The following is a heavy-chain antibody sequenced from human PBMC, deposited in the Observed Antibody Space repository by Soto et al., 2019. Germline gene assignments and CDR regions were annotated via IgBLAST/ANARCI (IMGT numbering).Heavy chain of an antibody. CDR3: ARDLMRCSSTSCFYYFDY. J-gene: IGHJ4*02. CDR1: GFTFSSYS. V-gene: IGHV3-48*01. CDR2: ISSSSSTI. Sequence: GGSLRLSCAASGFTFSSYSMNWVRQAPGKGLEWVSYISSSSSTIYYADSVKGRFTISRDNAKNSLYLQMNSLRAEDTAVYYCARDLMRCSSTSCFYYFDYWGQGTLVTVSS. D-gene: IGHD2-2*01.